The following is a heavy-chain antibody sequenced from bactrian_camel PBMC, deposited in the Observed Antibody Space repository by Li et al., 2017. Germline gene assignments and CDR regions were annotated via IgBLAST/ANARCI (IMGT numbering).Heavy chain of an antibody. D-gene: IGHD3*01. CDR2: INSGGGST. V-gene: IGHV3S31*01. CDR1: GFAFSTYS. CDR3: ATVSPYAGVWSDKFSY. Sequence: VQLVESGGGLVQPGGSLRLSCAASGFAFSTYSLTWVRQAAGKGLEWVSAINSGGGSTYYAEFLKGRFSISRDNAKNTLYLQMNSLETEDTAVYYCATVSPYAGVWSDKFSYWGQGTQVTVS. J-gene: IGHJ4*01.